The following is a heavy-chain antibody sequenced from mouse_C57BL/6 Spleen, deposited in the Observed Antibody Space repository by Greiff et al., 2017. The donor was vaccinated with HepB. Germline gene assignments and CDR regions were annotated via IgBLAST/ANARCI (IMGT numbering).Heavy chain of an antibody. V-gene: IGHV1-52*01. CDR1: GYTFTSYW. Sequence: VQLQQPGAELVRPGSSVKLSCKASGYTFTSYWMHWVKQRPIQGLEWIGNIYPSDSETHYNQKFKDKATLTVDKSSSTAYMQLSSLTSEDSAVYYCARWYGSSYNYAMDYWGQGTSVTVSS. CDR2: IYPSDSET. J-gene: IGHJ4*01. CDR3: ARWYGSSYNYAMDY. D-gene: IGHD1-1*01.